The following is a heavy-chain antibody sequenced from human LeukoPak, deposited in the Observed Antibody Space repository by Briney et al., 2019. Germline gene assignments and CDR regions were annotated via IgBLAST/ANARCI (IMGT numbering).Heavy chain of an antibody. J-gene: IGHJ4*02. CDR3: ARDSHSSSLDY. D-gene: IGHD6-6*01. CDR1: GFSFSHYA. CDR2: ISYDAKVI. V-gene: IGHV3-30*04. Sequence: GGSLRLSCAASGFSFSHYALHWVRQAPGKGLEWLAFISYDAKVIYYAESVKGRFTVSRDDSKSTLHLQMNSLRAEDTAVYYCARDSHSSSLDYWGQGTLVTVSS.